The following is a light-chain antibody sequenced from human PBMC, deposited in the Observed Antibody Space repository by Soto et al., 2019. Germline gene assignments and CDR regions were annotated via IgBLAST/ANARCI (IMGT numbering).Light chain of an antibody. CDR3: SSYTSSGTLV. CDR2: EVS. CDR1: TTDIRRYNY. V-gene: IGLV2-14*01. Sequence: QSALTQPASVSGSPGQSITISCTGTTTDIRRYNYVSWYQHHPDKAPKLILYEVSNRPSGVSDRFSGSKSGTTASLTISGLQPEDEASYYCSSYTSSGTLVFGGGTKLT. J-gene: IGLJ2*01.